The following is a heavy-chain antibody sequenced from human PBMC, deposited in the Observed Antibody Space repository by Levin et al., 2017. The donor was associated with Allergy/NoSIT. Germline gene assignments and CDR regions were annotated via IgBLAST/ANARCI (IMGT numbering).Heavy chain of an antibody. J-gene: IGHJ4*02. CDR3: ARDSSGWYPLDY. V-gene: IGHV1-2*02. Sequence: VASVKVSCKASGYTFTGYYMHWVRQAPGQGLEWMGWINPNSGGTNYAQKFQGRVTMTRDTSISTAYMELSRLRSDDTAVYYCARDSSGWYPLDYWGQGTLVTVSS. CDR1: GYTFTGYY. D-gene: IGHD6-19*01. CDR2: INPNSGGT.